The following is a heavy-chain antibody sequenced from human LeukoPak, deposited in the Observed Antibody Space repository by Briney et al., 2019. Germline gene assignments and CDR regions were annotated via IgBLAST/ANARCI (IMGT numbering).Heavy chain of an antibody. V-gene: IGHV1-69*01. J-gene: IGHJ4*02. CDR1: GGTFSSLT. CDR2: IIPIFGRA. Sequence: GSSVKVSCKASGGTFSSLTINWVRQAPGQGLEWMGGIIPIFGRANYAQKFQGRVTITADDSTSTAYMELSSLRSEDTAVYYCARDLFGSSLWGQGTLVTVSS. CDR3: ARDLFGSSL. D-gene: IGHD2-2*01.